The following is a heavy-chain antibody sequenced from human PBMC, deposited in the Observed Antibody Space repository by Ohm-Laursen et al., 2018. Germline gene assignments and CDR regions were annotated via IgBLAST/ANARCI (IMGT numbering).Heavy chain of an antibody. CDR1: GDSLSSYY. Sequence: GTLSLTCTVSGDSLSSYYWSWIRQSPGKGLEWIAYIYDSGSTDYNPSLKSRVTFSVDTSKNQFSLKLRSVTAADTAVYYCARASSGLDYWGQGTLVTVSS. CDR3: ARASSGLDY. CDR2: IYDSGST. J-gene: IGHJ4*02. V-gene: IGHV4-59*01. D-gene: IGHD6-19*01.